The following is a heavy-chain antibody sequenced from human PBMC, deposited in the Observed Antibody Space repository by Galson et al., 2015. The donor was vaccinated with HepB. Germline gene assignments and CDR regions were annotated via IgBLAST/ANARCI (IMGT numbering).Heavy chain of an antibody. V-gene: IGHV3-23*01. Sequence: SLRLSCAASGFTFSSYAMSWVRQAPGKGLEWVSAISGSGGSTYYADSVKGRFTITRDNSKNTLYLQMNSLRAEDTAVYYCVKDRGIRFLEWLVSFYYYYYMDVWGKGTTVTVSS. J-gene: IGHJ6*03. CDR2: ISGSGGST. CDR1: GFTFSSYA. CDR3: VKDRGIRFLEWLVSFYYYYYMDV. D-gene: IGHD3-3*01.